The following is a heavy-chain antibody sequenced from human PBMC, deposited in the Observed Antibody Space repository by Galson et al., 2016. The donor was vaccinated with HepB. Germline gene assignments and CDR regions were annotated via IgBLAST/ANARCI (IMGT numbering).Heavy chain of an antibody. Sequence: PGKGPEWVASISEDGTEKYHVDSATGRFTISRDNAKNAFYLQMNSPRDEDTAVYFCARGHHALEVWGQGTAVRVSS. CDR2: ISEDGTEK. J-gene: IGHJ6*02. V-gene: IGHV3-7*01. CDR3: ARGHHALEV. D-gene: IGHD1-14*01.